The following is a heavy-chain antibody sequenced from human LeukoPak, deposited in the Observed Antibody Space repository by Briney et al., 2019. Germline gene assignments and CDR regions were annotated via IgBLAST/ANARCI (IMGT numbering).Heavy chain of an antibody. CDR3: AKDGVLRFLEWFDYYFDY. Sequence: GRSLRLSCAASGFTFSSYAMSWVRQAPGKGLEWVSAISGSGGSTYYADSVKGRFTISRDNSKNTLYLQMNSLRAEDTAVYYCAKDGVLRFLEWFDYYFDYWGQGTLVTVSS. CDR1: GFTFSSYA. V-gene: IGHV3-23*01. J-gene: IGHJ4*02. D-gene: IGHD3-3*01. CDR2: ISGSGGST.